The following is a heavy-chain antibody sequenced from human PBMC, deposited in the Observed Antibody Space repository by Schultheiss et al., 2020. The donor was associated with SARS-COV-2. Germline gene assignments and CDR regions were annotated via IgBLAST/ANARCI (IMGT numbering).Heavy chain of an antibody. J-gene: IGHJ6*02. D-gene: IGHD3-22*01. V-gene: IGHV1-69*06. CDR2: IIPIFGTA. Sequence: SVKVSCKASGGTFSSYAISWVRQAPGQGLEWMGGIIPIFGTANYAQKFQGRVTITADKSTSTAYMELSRLRSDDTAVYYCARGTYYYDSSGPSGGMDVWGQGTTVTVSS. CDR3: ARGTYYYDSSGPSGGMDV. CDR1: GGTFSSYA.